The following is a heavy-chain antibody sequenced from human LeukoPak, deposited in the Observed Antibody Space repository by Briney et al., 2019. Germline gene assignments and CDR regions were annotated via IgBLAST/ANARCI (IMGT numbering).Heavy chain of an antibody. CDR2: ISGSGSST. D-gene: IGHD6-19*01. J-gene: IGHJ4*02. CDR1: GFTFSSYA. Sequence: GGSLRLSCAASGFTFSSYAMIWLRQAPGKGLEWVSAISGSGSSTYYADSVRGRFTISRDNSRNTLYLQMNSLRAEDTAVYYCAKGRGTNSGPTLDDCGQGTLVTVSS. CDR3: AKGRGTNSGPTLDD. V-gene: IGHV3-23*01.